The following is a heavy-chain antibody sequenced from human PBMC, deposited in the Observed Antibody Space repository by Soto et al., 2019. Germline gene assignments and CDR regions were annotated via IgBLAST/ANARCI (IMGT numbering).Heavy chain of an antibody. J-gene: IGHJ5*02. CDR2: INHSGST. CDR3: ARAYYGGKLNWFDP. CDR1: GGSFSGYY. D-gene: IGHD4-17*01. Sequence: SETLSLTCAVYGGSFSGYYWSWIRQPPGKGPEWIGEINHSGSTNYNPSLKSRVTISVDTSKNQFSLKLSSVTAADTAVYYCARAYYGGKLNWFDPWGQGTLVTVSS. V-gene: IGHV4-34*01.